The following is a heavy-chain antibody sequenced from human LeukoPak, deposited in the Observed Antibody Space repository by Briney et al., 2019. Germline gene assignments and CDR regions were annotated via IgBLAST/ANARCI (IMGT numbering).Heavy chain of an antibody. CDR1: GGSVRSYS. V-gene: IGHV4-59*08. CDR2: IHNSGTT. CDR3: ARHLTGSSVCIEY. J-gene: IGHJ4*02. Sequence: SETLSLTCSVSGGSVRSYSWSWIRQPPGKGLEWIGYIHNSGTTNYKPSLKSRVIISVETTKNQFSLKLSSVTAADTAVYYCARHLTGSSVCIEYWGQGTLVTVSS. D-gene: IGHD2-8*02.